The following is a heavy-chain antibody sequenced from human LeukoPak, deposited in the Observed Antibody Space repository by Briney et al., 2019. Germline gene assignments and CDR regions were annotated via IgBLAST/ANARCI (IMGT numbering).Heavy chain of an antibody. V-gene: IGHV3-30-3*01. Sequence: GGSLRLSCAASGFTFSSYAMHWVRRAPGKGLEWVAVISYDGSNKYYADSVKGRFTISRDNSKNTLYLQMNSLRAEDTAVYYCARDRLGEDAFDIWGQGTMVTVSS. D-gene: IGHD3-16*01. CDR1: GFTFSSYA. CDR3: ARDRLGEDAFDI. J-gene: IGHJ3*02. CDR2: ISYDGSNK.